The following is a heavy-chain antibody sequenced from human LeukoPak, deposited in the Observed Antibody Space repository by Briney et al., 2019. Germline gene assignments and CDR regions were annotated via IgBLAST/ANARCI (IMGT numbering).Heavy chain of an antibody. V-gene: IGHV4-39*07. J-gene: IGHJ4*02. D-gene: IGHD3-22*01. CDR3: AGEAPYYYDSSGYQN. Sequence: PSETLSLTCTVSGGSISSGNYYWGWIRQPPGKGLEWIGSVYYSGSTYYNPSLKSRVTISVDTSKNQFSLKLSSVTAADTAVYYCAGEAPYYYDSSGYQNWGQGTLVTVSS. CDR1: GGSISSGNYY. CDR2: VYYSGST.